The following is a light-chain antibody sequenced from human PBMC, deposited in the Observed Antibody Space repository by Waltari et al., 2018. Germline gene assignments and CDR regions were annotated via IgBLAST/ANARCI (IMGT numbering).Light chain of an antibody. V-gene: IGLV3-25*03. Sequence: SYDLTQPPSVSVSPRQTARITCSGDALPKQHGYWYQQKYGHAPVLMIFKDKERPSGIPERFSGSSSGTTVTLTISGVQAEDEADYYCQSVDSSATYVIFGGGTKLTVL. CDR3: QSVDSSATYVI. J-gene: IGLJ2*01. CDR2: KDK. CDR1: ALPKQH.